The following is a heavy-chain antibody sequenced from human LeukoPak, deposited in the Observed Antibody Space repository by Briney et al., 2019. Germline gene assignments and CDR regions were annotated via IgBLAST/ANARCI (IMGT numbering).Heavy chain of an antibody. CDR1: GFTFXXYS. J-gene: IGHJ4*02. CDR3: ARDRIAAAGAYFDY. CDR2: ISSSSSYI. Sequence: LXLSXAAXGFTFXXYSMNWVRQAPGKXLEWVSSISSSSSYIYYADSVKGRFTISRDNAKNSLYLQMNSLRAEDTAVYYCARDRIAAAGAYFDYWGQGTLVTVSS. V-gene: IGHV3-21*01. D-gene: IGHD6-13*01.